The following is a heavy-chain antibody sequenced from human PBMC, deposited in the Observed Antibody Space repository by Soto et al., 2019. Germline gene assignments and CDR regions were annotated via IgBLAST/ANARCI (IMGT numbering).Heavy chain of an antibody. CDR1: GFTFSSYD. CDR3: ARGDYCSGGSCLKRSYYYGMDV. CDR2: IGTAGDP. J-gene: IGHJ6*02. Sequence: GGSLRLSCAASGFTFSSYDMHWVRQATGKGLEWVSAIGTAGDPYYPGSVKGRFTISRENAKNSLYLQMNSLRAGDTAVYYCARGDYCSGGSCLKRSYYYGMDVWGQGTTVTVSS. V-gene: IGHV3-13*05. D-gene: IGHD2-15*01.